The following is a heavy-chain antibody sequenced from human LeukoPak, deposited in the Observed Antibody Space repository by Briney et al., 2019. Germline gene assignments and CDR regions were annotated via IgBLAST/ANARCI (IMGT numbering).Heavy chain of an antibody. V-gene: IGHV3-23*01. CDR1: GFTFSSYA. J-gene: IGHJ5*02. Sequence: GGSLRLSCAASGFTFSSYAMSWVRQAPGKGLEWVSAISGSGGSTYYADSVKGRFTISRDNSRNTLYLQMNSLRAEDTAVYYCAKAPFLLGQRGWFDPWGQGTLVTVSS. CDR3: AKAPFLLGQRGWFDP. D-gene: IGHD2-2*01. CDR2: ISGSGGST.